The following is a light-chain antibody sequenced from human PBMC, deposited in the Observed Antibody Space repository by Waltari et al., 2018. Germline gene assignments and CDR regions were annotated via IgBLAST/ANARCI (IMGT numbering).Light chain of an antibody. Sequence: SALTQPASVSGSPGPPITISCTGTSSDVGGYNYVPWYQQPPGKAPKLMIYDVSNRPSGVSNRFSGSKSGNTASLTISGLQAEDEADYYCSSYTSSSTLVVFGGGTKLTVL. CDR3: SSYTSSSTLVV. CDR2: DVS. V-gene: IGLV2-14*03. J-gene: IGLJ2*01. CDR1: SSDVGGYNY.